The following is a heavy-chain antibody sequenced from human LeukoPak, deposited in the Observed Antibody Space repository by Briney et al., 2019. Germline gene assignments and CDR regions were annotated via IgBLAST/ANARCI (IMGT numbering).Heavy chain of an antibody. V-gene: IGHV4-4*07. CDR2: IYTRGST. D-gene: IGHD2-15*01. Sequence: SETLSLTCTVSGGSINNYYWSWIRQPAGKGLEWIGRIYTRGSTNYNPSLKSRVTVSVDTSKNQFSLKLSSVTAADTAVYYCARGRYCSADICSGGDAFDIWGQGTMVSVSS. J-gene: IGHJ3*02. CDR3: ARGRYCSADICSGGDAFDI. CDR1: GGSINNYY.